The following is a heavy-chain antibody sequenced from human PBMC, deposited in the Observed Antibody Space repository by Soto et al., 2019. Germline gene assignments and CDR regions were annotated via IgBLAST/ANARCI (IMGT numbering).Heavy chain of an antibody. D-gene: IGHD1-26*01. V-gene: IGHV4-59*01. CDR1: GGSISSYY. CDR3: ARRYGGNFDY. J-gene: IGHJ4*02. CDR2: IYYSGST. Sequence: QVQLQESGPGLVKPSETLSLTCTVSGGSISSYYWSWIRQPPGKGLEWIGYIYYSGSTNYNPSLKSRVSIXGDTSKHPFSLKLSSVTAADTAVYYCARRYGGNFDYWGQGTLVTVSS.